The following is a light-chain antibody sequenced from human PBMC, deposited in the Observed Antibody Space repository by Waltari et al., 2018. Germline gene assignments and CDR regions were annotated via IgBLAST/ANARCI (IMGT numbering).Light chain of an antibody. CDR2: EGT. CDR3: CSYVRDITWV. J-gene: IGLJ3*02. CDR1: SSDVGSYNL. V-gene: IGLV2-23*01. Sequence: QSALTQPASVSGSPGQSITISCTGTSSDVGSYNLVSWYQHHPGKAPKLMIYEGTQRPSGVSDRFSCSKSCDTSSLTISGLHAEDESYYYCCSYVRDITWVFGVGTKLTFL.